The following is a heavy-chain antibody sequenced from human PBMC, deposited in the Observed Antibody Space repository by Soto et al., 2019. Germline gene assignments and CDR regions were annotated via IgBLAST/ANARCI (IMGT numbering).Heavy chain of an antibody. CDR2: IYYSGST. D-gene: IGHD6-6*01. CDR1: GCSISSGDYY. CDR3: ARDFWGYSSSGDPVQLFDY. Sequence: PSETLSLTCPVSGCSISSGDYYWSWIRQPPGKGLEWIGYIYYSGSTYYNPSPKSRVTISVDTSKNQFSLKLSSVTAADTAVYYCARDFWGYSSSGDPVQLFDYWGQGTLVTVSS. V-gene: IGHV4-30-4*01. J-gene: IGHJ4*02.